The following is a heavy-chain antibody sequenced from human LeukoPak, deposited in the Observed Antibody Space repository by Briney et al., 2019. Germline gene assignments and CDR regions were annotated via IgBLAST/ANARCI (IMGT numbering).Heavy chain of an antibody. V-gene: IGHV4-4*07. CDR2: IYPSGNT. CDR3: ARMFEH. CDR1: GGSISDYY. Sequence: SETLSLTCTVSGGSISDYYWTWIRQPAAKGLEWIGRIYPSGNTEFNPSLKSRVTMSLDTSKNQFSLNLRSVTAADTAVYYCARMFEHWGQGILVTVSS. J-gene: IGHJ4*02.